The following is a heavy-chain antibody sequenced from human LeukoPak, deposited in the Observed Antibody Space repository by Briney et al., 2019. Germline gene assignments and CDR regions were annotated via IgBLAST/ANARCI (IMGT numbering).Heavy chain of an antibody. J-gene: IGHJ4*02. CDR3: AKPSGSGFDY. V-gene: IGHV3-48*01. Sequence: GGSLRLSYAASGFTFSTYPMNWVRQAPGKGLEWLSYISSSSTTIYYADSVKGRFTISRDNAKNTVFLQMNSLRAEDTAVYYCAKPSGSGFDYWGRGTLVIVSS. CDR2: ISSSSTTI. CDR1: GFTFSTYP. D-gene: IGHD1-26*01.